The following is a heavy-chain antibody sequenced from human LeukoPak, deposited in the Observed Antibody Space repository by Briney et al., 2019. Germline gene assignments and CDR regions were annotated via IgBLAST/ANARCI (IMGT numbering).Heavy chain of an antibody. CDR1: GFTFSSYD. CDR3: ARDGVRGVITSSDY. CDR2: IGTAGDT. D-gene: IGHD3-10*01. Sequence: PGGSLRLSCAASGFTFSSYDMHWVRQATGKGLEWVSAIGTAGDTYYPGSVRGRFTISRENAKNSLYLQMNSLRAEDTAVYYCARDGVRGVITSSDYWGQGTLVTVSS. J-gene: IGHJ4*02. V-gene: IGHV3-13*01.